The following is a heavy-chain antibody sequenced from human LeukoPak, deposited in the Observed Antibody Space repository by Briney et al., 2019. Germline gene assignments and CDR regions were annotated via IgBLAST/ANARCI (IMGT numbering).Heavy chain of an antibody. D-gene: IGHD5-18*01. CDR3: ARVFRGYSYGPFDY. V-gene: IGHV4-59*01. CDR1: SGSISGYY. Sequence: SETLSLTCTVSSGSISGYYWSWIRQPPGKGLEWIGYIYSSGSTSYNPSLKSRVTLSVDTSNNQFSLRLSSVTAADTAVYYCARVFRGYSYGPFDYWGQGTLVTVSS. CDR2: IYSSGST. J-gene: IGHJ4*02.